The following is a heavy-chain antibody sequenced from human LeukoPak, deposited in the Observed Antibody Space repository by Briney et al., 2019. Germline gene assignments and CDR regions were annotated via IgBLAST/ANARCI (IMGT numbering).Heavy chain of an antibody. CDR2: IYYSGST. V-gene: IGHV4-59*01. J-gene: IGHJ3*02. Sequence: SETLSLTCTVSGGSISSYYCSWIRQPPGKGLEWIGYIYYSGSTNYNPSLKSRVTISVDTSKNQFSLKLSSVTAADTAVYYWARLSRTVGRDAFDIWGQGTMVTVSS. CDR3: ARLSRTVGRDAFDI. D-gene: IGHD4-23*01. CDR1: GGSISSYY.